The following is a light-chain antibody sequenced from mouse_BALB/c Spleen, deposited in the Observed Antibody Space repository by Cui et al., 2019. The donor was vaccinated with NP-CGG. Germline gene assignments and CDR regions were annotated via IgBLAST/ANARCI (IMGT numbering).Light chain of an antibody. V-gene: IGLV1*01. CDR3: VLWYSNHWV. CDR1: TGAVTTSNY. CDR2: GTN. J-gene: IGLJ1*01. Sequence: QAVVTQESALTTSPGETFTPTCRSSTGAVTTSNYANWVQEKPDHLFTGLIGGTNNRAPGVPARFSGSLIGDKAALTITGAQTEDEAIYFCVLWYSNHWVFGGGTKLTVL.